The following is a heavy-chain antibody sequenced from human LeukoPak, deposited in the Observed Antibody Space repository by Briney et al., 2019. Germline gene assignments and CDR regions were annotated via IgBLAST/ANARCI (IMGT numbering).Heavy chain of an antibody. D-gene: IGHD2-8*01. CDR1: GYTFTSYG. CDR3: ARRVIMSAAGVPDTWLDP. V-gene: IGHV1-18*01. Sequence: ASVKVSCKASGYTFTSYGISWVRQAPGQGLEWMGWISAYNGNTNYAQKLQGRVTMTTDTSTSTAYMELRSLRSDDTAVYYCARRVIMSAAGVPDTWLDPWGQGILVTVSS. CDR2: ISAYNGNT. J-gene: IGHJ5*02.